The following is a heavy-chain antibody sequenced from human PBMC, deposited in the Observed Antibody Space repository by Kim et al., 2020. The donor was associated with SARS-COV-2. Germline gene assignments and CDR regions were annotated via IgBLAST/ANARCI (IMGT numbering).Heavy chain of an antibody. CDR3: ARDLITMVRGVIFYYYYGMDV. J-gene: IGHJ6*02. Sequence: GGSLRLSCAASGFTFSSYAMHWVRQAPGKGLEWVAVISYDGSNKYYADSVKGRFTISRDNSKNTLYLQMNSLRAEDTAVYYCARDLITMVRGVIFYYYYGMDVWGQGTTVTVSS. V-gene: IGHV3-30*04. CDR1: GFTFSSYA. CDR2: ISYDGSNK. D-gene: IGHD3-10*01.